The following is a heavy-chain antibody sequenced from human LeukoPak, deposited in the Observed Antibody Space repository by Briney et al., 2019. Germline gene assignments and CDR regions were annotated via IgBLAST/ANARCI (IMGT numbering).Heavy chain of an antibody. V-gene: IGHV3-53*01. D-gene: IGHD3-10*01. J-gene: IGHJ4*02. CDR3: ARSKGAGYYYGSGSPPRFDY. CDR2: IYNGGST. Sequence: PGGSLRLSCAASGFTVSSNYMSWVRQAPGKGLEWVSVIYNGGSTYYADSVKGRFTISRDNSKNTLYLQMNSLRAEDTAVYYCARSKGAGYYYGSGSPPRFDYWGQGTLVTVSS. CDR1: GFTVSSNY.